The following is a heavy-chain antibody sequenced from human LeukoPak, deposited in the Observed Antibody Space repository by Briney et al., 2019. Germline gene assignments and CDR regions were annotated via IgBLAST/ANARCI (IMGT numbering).Heavy chain of an antibody. CDR2: IIPIFGTA. Sequence: SVKVSCKASGGTFSSYAISLVRQAPGQGLEWMGGIIPIFGTANYAQKFQGRVTITTDESTSTAYMELSSLRSEDTAVYYCASSPPDIVLMVYEGGYYFDYWGQGTLVTVSS. CDR1: GGTFSSYA. V-gene: IGHV1-69*05. CDR3: ASSPPDIVLMVYEGGYYFDY. D-gene: IGHD2-8*01. J-gene: IGHJ4*02.